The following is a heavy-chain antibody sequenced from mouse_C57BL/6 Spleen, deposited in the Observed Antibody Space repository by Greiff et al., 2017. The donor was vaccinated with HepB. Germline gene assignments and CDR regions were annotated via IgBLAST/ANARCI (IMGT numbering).Heavy chain of an antibody. Sequence: QVQLKQPGAELVKPGASVKLSCKASGYTFTSYWMHWVKQRPGQGLEWIGMIHPNSGSTNYNEKFKSKATLTVDKSSSTAYMQLSSLTSEDSAVYYCARDMEYQAWFAYWGQGTLVTVSA. CDR1: GYTFTSYW. J-gene: IGHJ3*01. D-gene: IGHD5-1*01. CDR3: ARDMEYQAWFAY. V-gene: IGHV1-64*01. CDR2: IHPNSGST.